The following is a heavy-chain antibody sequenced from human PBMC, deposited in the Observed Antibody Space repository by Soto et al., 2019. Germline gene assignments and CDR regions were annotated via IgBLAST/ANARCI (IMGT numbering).Heavy chain of an antibody. CDR3: ARGKHQDRWLDYTNYGIDV. J-gene: IGHJ6*02. V-gene: IGHV4-39*07. CDR2: IYYSGST. D-gene: IGHD6-19*01. Sequence: PSETLSLTRTVSCGSISSSSYYWGWIRQAPWKGLEWIGSIYYSGSTYYNPSLKSRVTISVDKSKKQFYLKVSSVTAADTAVYYCARGKHQDRWLDYTNYGIDVWVQGTTVP. CDR1: CGSISSSSYY.